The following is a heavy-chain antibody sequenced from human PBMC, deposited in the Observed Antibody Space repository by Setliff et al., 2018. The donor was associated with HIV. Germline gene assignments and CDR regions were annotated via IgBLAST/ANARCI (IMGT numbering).Heavy chain of an antibody. D-gene: IGHD2-15*01. CDR2: IYYGST. CDR1: GDSISSYY. V-gene: IGHV4-59*08. J-gene: IGHJ5*02. Sequence: SETLSLTCTVSGDSISSYYWNWIRQPPGKSLEWIGYIYYGSTHYNPSFEGRVTISVDTSKNQFSLKLRSVTAADTAMYYCERRRCSAASCPDNSWNWLDPWGQGTLVTVSS. CDR3: ERRRCSAASCPDNSWNWLDP.